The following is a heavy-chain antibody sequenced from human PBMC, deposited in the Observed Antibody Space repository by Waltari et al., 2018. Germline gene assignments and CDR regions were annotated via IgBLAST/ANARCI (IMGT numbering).Heavy chain of an antibody. CDR3: AKDKKPRFGITGTTRPNGMDV. V-gene: IGHV3-30*02. Sequence: QVQLVESGGGVVQPGGSLRLSCAASGFTFSSYGMHWVHQAPGKGLEWVAFIRYDGSNKYYADSVKGRFTISRDNSKNTLYLQMNSLRAEDTAVYYCAKDKKPRFGITGTTRPNGMDVWGQGTTVTVSS. CDR1: GFTFSSYG. J-gene: IGHJ6*02. CDR2: IRYDGSNK. D-gene: IGHD1-7*01.